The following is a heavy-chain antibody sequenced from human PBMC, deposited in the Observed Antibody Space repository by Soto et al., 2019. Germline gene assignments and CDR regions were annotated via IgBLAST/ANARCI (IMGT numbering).Heavy chain of an antibody. CDR3: TRDASRDSSARGWFDP. CDR1: GFTFRSFT. J-gene: IGHJ5*02. Sequence: PGGSLRLSCAASGFTFRSFTMNWVRQAPGKGLEWVSTISSNSAYIYYTAALRGRFTISRDNAKNSLHLQMNSLRAEDTAVYYCTRDASRDSSARGWFDPWGPGXLVT. V-gene: IGHV3-21*01. D-gene: IGHD6-13*01. CDR2: ISSNSAYI.